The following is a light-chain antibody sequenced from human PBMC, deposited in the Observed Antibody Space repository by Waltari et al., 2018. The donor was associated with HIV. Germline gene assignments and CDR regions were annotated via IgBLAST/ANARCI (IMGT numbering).Light chain of an antibody. J-gene: IGKJ1*01. CDR3: MHGQGTPV. CDR2: LGS. Sequence: DIAMIQSPDSLSVTPGEPASISCRSSQSLLHSNGHNYLDWYVQRPGQAPQLLIYLGSFRASGVPDRISGSGSRRDFTLKISKVETGDVGTYYRMHGQGTPVFGQGSKVEVK. CDR1: QSLLHSNGHNY. V-gene: IGKV2-28*01.